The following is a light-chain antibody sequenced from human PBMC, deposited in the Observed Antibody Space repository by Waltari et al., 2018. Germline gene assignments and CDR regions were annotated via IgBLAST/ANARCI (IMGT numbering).Light chain of an antibody. J-gene: IGKJ1*01. CDR3: LQRSSWPWT. CDR2: DAS. V-gene: IGKV3-11*01. Sequence: SCRSSQSVSSYLACYQQKVGQAPRLLIYDASNRATGIPARFSGSGSGTDFTFTISSLEPEDFAVYYCLQRSSWPWTFGQGTKVEIK. CDR1: QSVSSY.